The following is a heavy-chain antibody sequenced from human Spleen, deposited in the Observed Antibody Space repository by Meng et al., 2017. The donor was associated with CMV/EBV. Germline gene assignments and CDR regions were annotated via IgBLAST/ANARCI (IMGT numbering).Heavy chain of an antibody. V-gene: IGHV4-39*07. Sequence: SETLSLTCTLSGDSISSSSYYWGWIRQPPGKGLEWIGNIYYSGSTSYYPSLKSRVTISVDTSKNQFSLELSSVTAADTAVYYCASGYCSSASCYTRGYFQHWGQGTLVTVS. CDR2: IYYSGST. D-gene: IGHD2-2*02. CDR1: GDSISSSSYY. CDR3: ASGYCSSASCYTRGYFQH. J-gene: IGHJ1*01.